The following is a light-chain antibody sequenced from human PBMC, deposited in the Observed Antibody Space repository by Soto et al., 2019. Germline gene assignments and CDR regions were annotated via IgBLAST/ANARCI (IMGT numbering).Light chain of an antibody. CDR2: DVT. CDR3: NSYTSSTTPYV. Sequence: QSVLTQHASVSGSPGQSITISCTGSSSDVGAYNYVPWYQHHPDKAPKLVIYDVTNRPSGVSNRFSGSKSGNTASLTISGLQAEDEADYYCNSYTSSTTPYVFGTGTKVTVL. V-gene: IGLV2-14*03. J-gene: IGLJ1*01. CDR1: SSDVGAYNY.